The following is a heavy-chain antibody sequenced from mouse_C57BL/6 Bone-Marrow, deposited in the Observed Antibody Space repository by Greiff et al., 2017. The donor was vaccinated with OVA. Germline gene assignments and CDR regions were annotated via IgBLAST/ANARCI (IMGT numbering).Heavy chain of an antibody. CDR3: ASDDYDALLYYFDY. CDR2: IDPEDGET. V-gene: IGHV14-2*01. CDR1: GYTFTSYW. Sequence: VQLQQSGAELVMPGASVKLSCKASGYTFTSYWMHWVKQRTEQGLEWIGRIDPEDGETKYAPKFQGKATITADTSSNTAYLQLSSLTSEDTAVYYCASDDYDALLYYFDYWGQGTTLTVSS. J-gene: IGHJ2*01. D-gene: IGHD2-4*01.